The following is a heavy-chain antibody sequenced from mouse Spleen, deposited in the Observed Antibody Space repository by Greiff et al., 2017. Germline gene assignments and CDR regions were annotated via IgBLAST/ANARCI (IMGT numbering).Heavy chain of an antibody. Sequence: LVKPGASVKLSCKTSGYTFTSYWIQWVKQRPGQGLGWIGEIFPGTGTTYYNEKFKGKATLTIDTSSSTAYMQLSSLTSEDSAVYFCARSASSYFDYWGQGTSVTVSS. D-gene: IGHD1-1*01. V-gene: IGHV1S132*01. CDR2: IFPGTGTT. J-gene: IGHJ4*01. CDR1: GYTFTSYW. CDR3: ARSASSYFDY.